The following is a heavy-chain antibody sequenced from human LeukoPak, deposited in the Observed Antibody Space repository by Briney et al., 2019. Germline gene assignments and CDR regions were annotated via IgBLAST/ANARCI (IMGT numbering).Heavy chain of an antibody. CDR1: GFTFSDHY. J-gene: IGHJ4*02. Sequence: PGGSLRLSCAASGFTFSDHYMDWGRQAPGKGLEWVGRTRNKPNSYITEYAASVKGRFTISRDDSKNSLYLQMNSLKTEDTAVYYCARELCSGGRCSLIFDYWGQGTLVTVSS. V-gene: IGHV3-72*01. CDR3: ARELCSGGRCSLIFDY. CDR2: TRNKPNSYIT. D-gene: IGHD2-15*01.